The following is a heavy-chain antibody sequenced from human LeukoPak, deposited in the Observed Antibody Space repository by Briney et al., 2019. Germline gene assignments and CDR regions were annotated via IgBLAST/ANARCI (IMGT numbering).Heavy chain of an antibody. CDR1: GYTFTGYY. D-gene: IGHD3-16*01. CDR2: ISPGSGGT. Sequence: ASVKVSCKASGYTFTGYYIHWVRQAPGQGLEWLGRISPGSGGTNYAQKFQGRVTMTRDTSISTAYMELNRLTSDDTAVYYCATERQQGEDYWGQGTLVTVSS. V-gene: IGHV1-2*06. J-gene: IGHJ4*02. CDR3: ATERQQGEDY.